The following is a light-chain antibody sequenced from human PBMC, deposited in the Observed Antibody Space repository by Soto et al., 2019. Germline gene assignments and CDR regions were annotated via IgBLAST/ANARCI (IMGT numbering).Light chain of an antibody. CDR1: QSLLHSNGYNY. Sequence: DIVMTQSPLSLPVTPGEPASISCRSSQSLLHSNGYNYLDWYLQKPGQSPQLLIYLGSNRASGGPDRFSVSGSGTDFTLKSIRVEAEDVGGYYGMQALQTPLTFGPGTKVDIK. CDR2: LGS. V-gene: IGKV2-28*01. J-gene: IGKJ3*01. CDR3: MQALQTPLT.